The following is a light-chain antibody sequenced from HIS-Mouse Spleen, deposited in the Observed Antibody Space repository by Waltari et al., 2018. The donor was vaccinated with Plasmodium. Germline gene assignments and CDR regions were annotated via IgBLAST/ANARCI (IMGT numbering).Light chain of an antibody. V-gene: IGLV2-8*01. CDR2: AVS. J-gene: IGLJ2*01. CDR3: SSYAGSNNLV. Sequence: QSALTQPPSASGSPGQSVTISCPGTSSAVGGYNYVLWYQQHPGKAPNLMLYAVSTRPSGVPDRFSGSKSGNTASLTVSGLQAEDEADYYCSSYAGSNNLVFGGGTKLTVL. CDR1: SSAVGGYNY.